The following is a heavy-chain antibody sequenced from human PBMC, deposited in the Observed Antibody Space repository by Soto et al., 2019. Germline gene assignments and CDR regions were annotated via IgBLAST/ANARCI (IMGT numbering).Heavy chain of an antibody. V-gene: IGHV3-74*01. J-gene: IGHJ6*02. CDR2: INSDGSST. CDR1: GFTFSSYW. CDR3: ASIPDYYYGMDV. Sequence: GGSLRLSCAASGFTFSSYWMHWVRQAPGKGLVWVSRINSDGSSTSYADSVKGRFTISRDNAKNTLYLQMNSLRVEDTAVYYCASIPDYYYGMDVWGQGTTVTVSS.